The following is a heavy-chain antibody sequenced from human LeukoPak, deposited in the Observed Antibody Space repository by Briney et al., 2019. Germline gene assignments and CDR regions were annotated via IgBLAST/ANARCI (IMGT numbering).Heavy chain of an antibody. CDR3: AKGRSYSYGNWSDP. CDR2: ISGSGGST. D-gene: IGHD5-18*01. V-gene: IGHV3-23*01. CDR1: GFTFSSYA. J-gene: IGHJ5*02. Sequence: PGGSLRLSCAASGFTFSSYAMSWVRQAPGKGLEWVSAISGSGGSTYYADSVKGRFTISRDNSKNTLYLQMNSLRAEVTAVYYCAKGRSYSYGNWSDPWGQGTLVTVSS.